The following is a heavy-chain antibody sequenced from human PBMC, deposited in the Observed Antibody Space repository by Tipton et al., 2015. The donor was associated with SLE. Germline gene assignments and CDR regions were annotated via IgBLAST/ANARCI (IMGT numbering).Heavy chain of an antibody. CDR3: ASRGAAAAPGWYFDL. Sequence: LRLSCAVYGGSFSGYYWSWIRQPPGKGLEWIGEITHSGSTNYNPSLKSRVTISVDTSKNQFSLKLSSVTAADTAVYYCASRGAAAAPGWYFDLWGRGTLVTVSS. J-gene: IGHJ2*01. V-gene: IGHV4-34*01. D-gene: IGHD6-13*01. CDR1: GGSFSGYY. CDR2: ITHSGST.